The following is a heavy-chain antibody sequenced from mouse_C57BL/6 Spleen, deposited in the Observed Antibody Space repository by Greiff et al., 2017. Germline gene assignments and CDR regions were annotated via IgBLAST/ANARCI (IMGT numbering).Heavy chain of an antibody. CDR3: AFITTVNWYFDV. Sequence: VQLQQSGPELVKPGASVKISCKASGYSFTGYYMNWVKQSPEKSLEWIGEINPSTGGTTYNQKFKAKATLTVDKSSSTAYMQLKSLTSEDSAVYYCAFITTVNWYFDVWGTGTTVTVSS. CDR2: INPSTGGT. V-gene: IGHV1-42*01. J-gene: IGHJ1*03. D-gene: IGHD1-1*01. CDR1: GYSFTGYY.